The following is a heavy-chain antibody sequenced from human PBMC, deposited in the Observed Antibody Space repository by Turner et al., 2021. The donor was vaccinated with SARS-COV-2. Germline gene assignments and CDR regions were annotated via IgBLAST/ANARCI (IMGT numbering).Heavy chain of an antibody. CDR1: GYTLTELS. D-gene: IGHD6-19*01. J-gene: IGHJ6*02. CDR3: ATGVAVAGTPSDYYYYYGMDV. V-gene: IGHV1-24*01. CDR2: FDPEDGET. Sequence: QVQLVQSGAEVKKPGAPVKVSCKVSGYTLTELSMHWVRQAPGKGLEWMGGFDPEDGETIYAQKFQGRVTMTEDTSTDTAYMELSSLRSEDTAVYYCATGVAVAGTPSDYYYYYGMDVWGQGTTVTVSS.